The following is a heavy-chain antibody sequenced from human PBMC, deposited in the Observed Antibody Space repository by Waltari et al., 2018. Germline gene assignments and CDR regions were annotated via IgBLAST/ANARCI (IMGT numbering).Heavy chain of an antibody. CDR1: GDSMSSTDW. Sequence: QLQLQESGPGQVKPSGTLSLRCTVSGDSMSSTDWWSWVRQSPQKGLEWIGQVQYSGRSNYNPSFASRVTVSIDTSNNQFTLKLTSATAADTAMYYCARDRGRGIYLDTWGPGMQVTVSP. J-gene: IGHJ5*02. CDR3: ARDRGRGIYLDT. CDR2: VQYSGRS. D-gene: IGHD2-15*01. V-gene: IGHV4-4*02.